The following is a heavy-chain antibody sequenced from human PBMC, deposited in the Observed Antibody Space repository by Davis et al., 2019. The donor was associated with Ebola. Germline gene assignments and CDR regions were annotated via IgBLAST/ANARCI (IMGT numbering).Heavy chain of an antibody. CDR3: AKARGYGDYREFDY. Sequence: GGSLRLSCAASGFTFDDYAMHWVRQAPGKGLEWVSGISWNSGSIGYADSVKGRFTISRDNAKNSLYLQMNSLGAEDTALYYCAKARGYGDYREFDYWGQGTLVTVSS. CDR2: ISWNSGSI. CDR1: GFTFDDYA. J-gene: IGHJ4*02. D-gene: IGHD4-17*01. V-gene: IGHV3-9*01.